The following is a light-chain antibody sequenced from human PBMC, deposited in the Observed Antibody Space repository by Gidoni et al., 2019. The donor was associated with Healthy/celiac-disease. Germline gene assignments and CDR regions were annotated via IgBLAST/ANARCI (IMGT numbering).Light chain of an antibody. Sequence: QSALTQPDSVSGSPGQSVTISCTGTSSDVGGYNYVSWYQHHPGKAPKILIYDVSTRPSGAPDRVSGSKSGNTASLTISGPQAEDDADYYCCSYAGSSSGFGTGTKVTVL. CDR1: SSDVGGYNY. J-gene: IGLJ1*01. CDR2: DVS. V-gene: IGLV2-11*01. CDR3: CSYAGSSSG.